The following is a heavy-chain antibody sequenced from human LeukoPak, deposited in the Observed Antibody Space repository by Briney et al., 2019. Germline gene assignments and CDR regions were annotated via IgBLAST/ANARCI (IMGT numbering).Heavy chain of an antibody. V-gene: IGHV3-7*03. D-gene: IGHD6-19*01. CDR3: AKGRVAGTFDY. J-gene: IGHJ4*02. CDR1: GFTFSSYW. Sequence: PGGSLRLSCAASGFTFSSYWMSWVRQAPGKGLEWVANIKQDGSEKYYVDSVKGRFTVSRDNAKNSLYLQMNSLRAEDTAVYYCAKGRVAGTFDYWGQGTLVTVSS. CDR2: IKQDGSEK.